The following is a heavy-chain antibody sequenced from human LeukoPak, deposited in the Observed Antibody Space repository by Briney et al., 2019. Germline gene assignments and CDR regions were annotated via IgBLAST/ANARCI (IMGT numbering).Heavy chain of an antibody. CDR2: ISTNNGDT. Sequence: ASVKVSSKASGYTFTNHGISWMRQAPGQGLEWMGWISTNNGDTNYVQKFQGRVTMTTDTSTTTAYMELRSLTSDDTAVYYCARDLEFPDYWGQGTLVTVSS. J-gene: IGHJ4*02. V-gene: IGHV1-18*01. D-gene: IGHD3-3*01. CDR3: ARDLEFPDY. CDR1: GYTFTNHG.